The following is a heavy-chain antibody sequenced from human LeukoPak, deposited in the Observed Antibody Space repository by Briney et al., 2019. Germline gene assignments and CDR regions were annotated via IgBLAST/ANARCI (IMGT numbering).Heavy chain of an antibody. CDR3: ARQKDYYYSYMDV. Sequence: SETLSLTCSVSGDSISTSSYYWGWIRQPPGKGLEWIGTIYYSGSTYYNPSLTSRVTISVDTSKNQFSLKLSSVTAADTAVYYCARQKDYYYSYMDVWGKGTTVTISS. V-gene: IGHV4-39*01. J-gene: IGHJ6*03. CDR1: GDSISTSSYY. CDR2: IYYSGST.